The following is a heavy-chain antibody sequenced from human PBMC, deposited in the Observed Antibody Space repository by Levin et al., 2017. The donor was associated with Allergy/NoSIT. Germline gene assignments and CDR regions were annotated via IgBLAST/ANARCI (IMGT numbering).Heavy chain of an antibody. J-gene: IGHJ4*02. Sequence: GGSLRLSCAASGFTFSSHTMHWVRQAPGKELEWVALISSDGSNKDYADSVKGRFTISRDNSKNTLFLQMNSLRAEDTAVYYCVKSSLQWLVLPFDYWGQGALVTVSS. D-gene: IGHD6-19*01. CDR2: ISSDGSNK. V-gene: IGHV3-30-3*01. CDR3: VKSSLQWLVLPFDY. CDR1: GFTFSSHT.